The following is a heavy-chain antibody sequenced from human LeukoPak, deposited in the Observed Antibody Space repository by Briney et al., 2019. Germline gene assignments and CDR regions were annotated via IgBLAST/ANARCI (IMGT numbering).Heavy chain of an antibody. CDR1: GFTFTNHW. J-gene: IGHJ4*02. Sequence: GGSLRLSCAASGFTFTNHWMSWVRQAPGKGLEWVANINQAGSQIYYVDSVKGRFTISRDNAKNSLHLQMNSLSAEDTALYYCARVPTAGRGYDCWGQGTLVTVSS. CDR2: INQAGSQI. D-gene: IGHD6-13*01. CDR3: ARVPTAGRGYDC. V-gene: IGHV3-7*03.